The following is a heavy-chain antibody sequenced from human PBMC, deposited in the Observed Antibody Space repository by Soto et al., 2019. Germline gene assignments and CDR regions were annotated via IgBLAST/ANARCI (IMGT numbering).Heavy chain of an antibody. V-gene: IGHV4-59*01. J-gene: IGHJ4*02. Sequence: SETLSLTCSVSGVSITTYYWTWIRHSPGKGLEWIGYVYHTGNTYYNPSLRSRVTISLDTSKNQVSLRLRSVTAADTAVYYCAREQYNWKLWGQGTLVTVSS. D-gene: IGHD1-20*01. CDR2: VYHTGNT. CDR1: GVSITTYY. CDR3: AREQYNWKL.